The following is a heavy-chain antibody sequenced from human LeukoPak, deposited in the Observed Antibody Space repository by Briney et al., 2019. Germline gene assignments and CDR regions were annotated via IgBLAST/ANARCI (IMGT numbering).Heavy chain of an antibody. CDR3: ARDWGTGEDY. V-gene: IGHV1-69*06. Sequence: ASVKVSCKAYGGTFSSYAISWVRQAPGQGLEWMGGITPIFGTANYAQKFQGRVTITADKSTSTAYMELSSLRSEDTAVYYCARDWGTGEDYWGQGTLVTVSS. J-gene: IGHJ4*02. CDR1: GGTFSSYA. D-gene: IGHD7-27*01. CDR2: ITPIFGTA.